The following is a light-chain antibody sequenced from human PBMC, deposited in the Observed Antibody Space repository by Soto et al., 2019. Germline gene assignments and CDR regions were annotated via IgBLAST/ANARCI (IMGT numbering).Light chain of an antibody. CDR2: EVT. V-gene: IGLV2-8*01. J-gene: IGLJ1*01. Sequence: QSVLTQPPSASGSPGQSVTISCTGTSSDVGGYDYVSWYQQHAGKAPKLMIYEVTKRPSGVPDRFSGSKSGNTASLTVSGLQAEDEDDYYCSSYAASNNFVFGTGTQLTVL. CDR3: SSYAASNNFV. CDR1: SSDVGGYDY.